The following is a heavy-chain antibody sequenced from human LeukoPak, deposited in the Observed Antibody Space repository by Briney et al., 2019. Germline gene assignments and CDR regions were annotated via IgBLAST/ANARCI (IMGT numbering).Heavy chain of an antibody. Sequence: VASVKVSCKASGYSFTGYYIHWVRQAPGQGLEWMGRINPNSGGANHAQKFQGRVTMTRDTSISTAYMELSRLRSDDTAVFYCAKDQRVWFGDLLGAFDIWGQGTMVTVSS. CDR3: AKDQRVWFGDLLGAFDI. CDR2: INPNSGGA. J-gene: IGHJ3*02. V-gene: IGHV1-2*06. CDR1: GYSFTGYY. D-gene: IGHD3-10*01.